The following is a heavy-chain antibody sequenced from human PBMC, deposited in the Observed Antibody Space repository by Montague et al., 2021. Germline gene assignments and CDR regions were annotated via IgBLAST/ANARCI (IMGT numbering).Heavy chain of an antibody. CDR3: ARGRGVSSGIGQLDP. Sequence: SLRLSCAASGFTFSNYGMSWVRQAPGKGLEWVSSITGSGATTYYADSVKGRFTISRDNSENTLYLQMNNLRAEETALYYCARGRGVSSGIGQLDPWGQGTLVTVSS. J-gene: IGHJ5*02. D-gene: IGHD3-22*01. CDR1: GFTFSNYG. CDR2: ITGSGATT. V-gene: IGHV3-23*01.